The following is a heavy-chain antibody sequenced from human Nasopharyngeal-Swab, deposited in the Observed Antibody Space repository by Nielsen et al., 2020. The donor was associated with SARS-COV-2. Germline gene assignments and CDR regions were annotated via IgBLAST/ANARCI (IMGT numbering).Heavy chain of an antibody. CDR3: AREGVTDKYFDY. CDR2: IYYSGST. CDR1: GGSISSSSYY. D-gene: IGHD2-21*02. J-gene: IGHJ4*02. Sequence: SETLSLTCTVSGGSISSSSYYWGWIRQPPGKGLEWIGSIYYSGSTYYNPSLKSRVTISVDTSKNQSSLKLSSVTAADTAVYYCAREGVTDKYFDYWGQGTLVTVSS. V-gene: IGHV4-39*07.